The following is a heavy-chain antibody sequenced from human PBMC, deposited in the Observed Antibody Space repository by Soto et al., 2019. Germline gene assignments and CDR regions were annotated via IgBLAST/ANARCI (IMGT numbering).Heavy chain of an antibody. J-gene: IGHJ6*02. CDR1: GFTVSSNY. Sequence: GGSLRLSCAASGFTVSSNYMSWVRQAPGKGLEWVSVIYSGGSTYYADSVKGRFTISRDNSKNTLYLQMNSLRAEDTAVYYCARVVILGYCSSTSCYSNGMDVWGQGTTVTVSS. V-gene: IGHV3-53*01. CDR3: ARVVILGYCSSTSCYSNGMDV. D-gene: IGHD2-2*02. CDR2: IYSGGST.